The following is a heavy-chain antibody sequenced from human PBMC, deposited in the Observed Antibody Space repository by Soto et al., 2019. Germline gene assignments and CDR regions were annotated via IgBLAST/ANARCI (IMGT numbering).Heavy chain of an antibody. D-gene: IGHD1-1*01. CDR2: IYDSGTT. CDR3: ASGRDAYKTGY. CDR1: GGSVSSDSYY. Sequence: QVQLQESGPGLVKPSETLSLTCTVSGGSVSSDSYYWSWIRQPPGKGLEWIGCIYDSGTTKYNPAVMSRVPMSVDTSNNQVSLKLTSLTAADTTVYYCASGRDAYKTGYWGQGTLVTVSS. J-gene: IGHJ4*02. V-gene: IGHV4-61*01.